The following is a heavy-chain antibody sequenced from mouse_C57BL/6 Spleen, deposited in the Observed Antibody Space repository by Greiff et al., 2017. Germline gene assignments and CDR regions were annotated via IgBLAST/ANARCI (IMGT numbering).Heavy chain of an antibody. J-gene: IGHJ2*01. Sequence: VQLQQSGPELVKPGASVKISCKASGYSFTGYYMNWVKQSPEKSLEWIGEINPSTGGTTYNQKFKAKATLTVDKSSSTAYMQLKSLTSEDSAVFYCARATMTLYYFDYWGQGTTLTVSS. CDR1: GYSFTGYY. CDR3: ARATMTLYYFDY. D-gene: IGHD2-4*01. V-gene: IGHV1-42*01. CDR2: INPSTGGT.